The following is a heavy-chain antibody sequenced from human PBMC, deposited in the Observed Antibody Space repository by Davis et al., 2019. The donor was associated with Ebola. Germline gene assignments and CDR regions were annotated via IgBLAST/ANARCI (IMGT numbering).Heavy chain of an antibody. J-gene: IGHJ5*02. CDR2: IYPDDSDT. Sequence: GESLKISCKGSGYSFTSYWIVWVRQMPGKGLEWVGIIYPDDSDTRYSPSFQGQVTISADRSITTAYLQWSSLKASDTAVYYCTRRYFGSGSYTGLDPWSQGTLVTVSS. CDR1: GYSFTSYW. V-gene: IGHV5-51*01. D-gene: IGHD3-10*01. CDR3: TRRYFGSGSYTGLDP.